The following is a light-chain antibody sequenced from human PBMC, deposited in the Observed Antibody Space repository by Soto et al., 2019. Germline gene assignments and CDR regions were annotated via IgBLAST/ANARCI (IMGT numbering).Light chain of an antibody. CDR1: SSDVGSYNL. J-gene: IGLJ3*02. CDR3: CSYAGSSTLV. V-gene: IGLV2-23*01. Sequence: QSALTQPASVSGSPGQSITISCTGTSSDVGSYNLVSWYKQHPGKAPKVVIYEDTKRPSGVSNHFSGSKSGNTASLTISGLQAEDEADYYCCSYAGSSTLVFGGGTKLTVL. CDR2: EDT.